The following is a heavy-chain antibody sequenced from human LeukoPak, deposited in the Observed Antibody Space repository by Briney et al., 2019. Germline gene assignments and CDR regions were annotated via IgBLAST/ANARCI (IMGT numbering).Heavy chain of an antibody. CDR2: IYYSGST. CDR3: ARREYDSSGYGFAYYYFDY. D-gene: IGHD3-22*01. J-gene: IGHJ4*02. V-gene: IGHV4-59*08. CDR1: GGSISSYY. Sequence: PSETLSLTCTVSGGSISSYYWSWIRQPPGKGLEWIGYIYYSGSTNYNPSLKSRVTISVDTSKNQFSLKLSSVTAADTAVYYCARREYDSSGYGFAYYYFDYWGQGTLVTVSS.